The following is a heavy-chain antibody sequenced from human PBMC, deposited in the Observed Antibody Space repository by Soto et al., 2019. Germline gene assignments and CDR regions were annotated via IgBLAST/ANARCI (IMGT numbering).Heavy chain of an antibody. V-gene: IGHV4-4*07. Sequence: SETLSLTCTVSGGSISNYFCNWIRQPAGKGLEWIGRIDNGGSTNYNPSLKSRITMSADTSRNQFSLKLNSVTAADTAVYYCARGGQDFWSGTFDYWGQGALVTVSS. D-gene: IGHD3-3*01. CDR2: IDNGGST. CDR3: ARGGQDFWSGTFDY. J-gene: IGHJ4*02. CDR1: GGSISNYF.